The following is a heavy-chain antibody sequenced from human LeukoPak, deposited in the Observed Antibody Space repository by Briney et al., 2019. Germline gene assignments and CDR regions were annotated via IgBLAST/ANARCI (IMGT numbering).Heavy chain of an antibody. CDR3: ARLIEYCTGGSCYYHMDV. D-gene: IGHD2-15*01. CDR1: GFSFSDYY. Sequence: GGSLRLSCAASGFSFSDYYMSWIRQAPGKGLEWVSYISRSGSTIYNADSVKGRFTISRDNAKNSLYLQMNSLRAEDTAVYHCARLIEYCTGGSCYYHMDVWGKGTTVTVSS. CDR2: ISRSGSTI. J-gene: IGHJ6*03. V-gene: IGHV3-11*04.